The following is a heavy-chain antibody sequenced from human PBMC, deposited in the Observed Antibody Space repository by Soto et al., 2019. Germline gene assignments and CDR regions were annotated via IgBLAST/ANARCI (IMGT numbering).Heavy chain of an antibody. J-gene: IGHJ4*02. CDR3: ARGKRPYYNGIKYYWTDDY. Sequence: EVQLLESGGGLVQPGGSLRLSCAASGFTFSDQPMSWLRQAPGKGLEWVSPIRESGASSYYADSVKGRFTTSRDNSRNTLYLQMNSVRAEDTAVYYFARGKRPYYNGIKYYWTDDYWGQGTLVTVSS. D-gene: IGHD3-10*01. V-gene: IGHV3-23*01. CDR1: GFTFSDQP. CDR2: IRESGASS.